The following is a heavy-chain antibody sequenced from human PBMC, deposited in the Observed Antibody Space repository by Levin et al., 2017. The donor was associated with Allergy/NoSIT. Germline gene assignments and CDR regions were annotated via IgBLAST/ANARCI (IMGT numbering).Heavy chain of an antibody. J-gene: IGHJ5*02. D-gene: IGHD3-3*01. CDR2: IYPGDSDT. CDR1: GYSFTSYW. Sequence: KVSCKGSGYSFTSYWIGWVRQMPGKGLEWMGIIYPGDSDTRYSPSFQGQVTISADKSISTAYLQWSSLKASDTAMYYCGVLFGVVPGWFDPWGQGTLVTVSS. V-gene: IGHV5-51*01. CDR3: GVLFGVVPGWFDP.